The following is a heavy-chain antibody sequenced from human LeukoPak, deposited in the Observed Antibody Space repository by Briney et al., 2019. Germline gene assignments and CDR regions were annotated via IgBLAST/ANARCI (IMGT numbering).Heavy chain of an antibody. CDR3: ARDRRNYYGSGSYGIDP. Sequence: GGSLRLSCAASGFTFSSYWMSWVRQAPGKGLEWVSVIYSGGSTYYADSVKGRFTISRDNSKNTLYLQMNSLRAEDTAVYYCARDRRNYYGSGSYGIDPWGQGTLVTVSS. J-gene: IGHJ5*02. CDR1: GFTFSSYW. D-gene: IGHD3-10*01. V-gene: IGHV3-53*01. CDR2: IYSGGST.